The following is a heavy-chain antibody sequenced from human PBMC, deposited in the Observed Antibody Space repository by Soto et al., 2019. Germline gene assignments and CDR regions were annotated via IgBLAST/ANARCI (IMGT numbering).Heavy chain of an antibody. J-gene: IGHJ6*02. CDR3: ARGVLLWFGEVDYGMDV. V-gene: IGHV1-18*04. CDR1: GYTFTSYG. CDR2: ISAYNGNT. Sequence: ASVKVSCKASGYTFTSYGISRVRQAPGQGLEWMGWISAYNGNTNYAQKLQGRVTMTTDTSTSTAYMEMRSLRSDDTAGYYCARGVLLWFGEVDYGMDVWGQGTTVTVSS. D-gene: IGHD3-10*01.